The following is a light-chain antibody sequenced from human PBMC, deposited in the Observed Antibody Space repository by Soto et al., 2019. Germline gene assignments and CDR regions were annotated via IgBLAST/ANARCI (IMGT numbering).Light chain of an antibody. Sequence: QSVLTQPASVSGSPGQSITISCSGTSRDIGTYDHVAWFQQFPAKTPKLVIYSSSDRPSGVSYLFSGSNSGNTASLTISGLQAEDEAEYYCTPLVVSWAYDFGTGTKVTVL. CDR1: SRDIGTYDH. CDR2: SSS. CDR3: TPLVVSWAYD. J-gene: IGLJ1*01. V-gene: IGLV2-14*01.